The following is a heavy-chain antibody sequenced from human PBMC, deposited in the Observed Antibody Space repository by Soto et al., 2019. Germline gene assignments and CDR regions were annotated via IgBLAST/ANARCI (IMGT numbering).Heavy chain of an antibody. CDR1: GYSFTGYG. CDR3: AREQAAGNWFDP. V-gene: IGHV1-18*01. CDR2: INTYNGNT. D-gene: IGHD6-13*01. J-gene: IGHJ5*02. Sequence: ASVKVSCKASGYSFTGYGITWVRQAPGQGLEWMGWINTYNGNTNYAQKLQGRVTMTTDTSTSTAYMELRSLRSDDTAVYYCAREQAAGNWFDPWGQGTLVTVSS.